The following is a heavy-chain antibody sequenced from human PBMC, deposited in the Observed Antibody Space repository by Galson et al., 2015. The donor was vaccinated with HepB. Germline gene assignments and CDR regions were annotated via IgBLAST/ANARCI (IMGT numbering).Heavy chain of an antibody. V-gene: IGHV1-2*02. CDR2: INPNSGGT. J-gene: IGHJ6*03. Sequence: SVKVSCKASGYTFTGYYMHWVRQAPGQGLEWMGWINPNSGGTNYAQKFQGRVTMTRDTSISTAYMELSRLRSDDTAVYYCAVGYCSSTSCYSLYYYYYYMDVWGKGTTVTVSS. CDR1: GYTFTGYY. D-gene: IGHD2-2*01. CDR3: AVGYCSSTSCYSLYYYYYYMDV.